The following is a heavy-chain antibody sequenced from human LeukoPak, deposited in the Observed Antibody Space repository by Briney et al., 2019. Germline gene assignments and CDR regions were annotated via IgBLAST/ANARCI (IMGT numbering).Heavy chain of an antibody. CDR3: AKDPWVRSYDSSGYVDY. CDR2: IRYDGNNK. V-gene: IGHV3-30*02. J-gene: IGHJ4*02. D-gene: IGHD3-22*01. Sequence: PGGSLRLSCAAAGFTFSTNGMDWVRQAPGRGLEGGAFIRYDGNNKYYADSVKGRFTISRDNSKNTLYLQMNSLRAEDTAVYYCAKDPWVRSYDSSGYVDYWGQGTLVTVSS. CDR1: GFTFSTNG.